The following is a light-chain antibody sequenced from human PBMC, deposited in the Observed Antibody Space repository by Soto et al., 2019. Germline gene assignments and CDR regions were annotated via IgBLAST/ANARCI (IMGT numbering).Light chain of an antibody. CDR2: KAP. J-gene: IGKJ1*01. V-gene: IGKV1-8*01. CDR3: QHYNSFSHWT. Sequence: AIRMTQSPSSFSASTGDRVTITCRASQGISSYLAWYQQKPGKAPNLLIYKAPSLESGVPSRFTGSGSGTEFTLTISSLQPDDFATYYCQHYNSFSHWTFGQGTKVDIK. CDR1: QGISSY.